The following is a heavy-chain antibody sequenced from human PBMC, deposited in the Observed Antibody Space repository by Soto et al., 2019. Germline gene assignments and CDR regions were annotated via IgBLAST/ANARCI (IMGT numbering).Heavy chain of an antibody. CDR2: INPNSGGT. V-gene: IGHV1-2*04. Sequence: ASVKVSCKASGYTFTGYYMHWVRQAPGQGLEWMGWINPNSGGTNYAQKFQGWVTMTRDTSISTAYMELSRLRSDDTAAYYCARDRPYYYGSGSYQWYHGMDVWGQGTTVTVSS. CDR1: GYTFTGYY. D-gene: IGHD3-10*01. J-gene: IGHJ6*02. CDR3: ARDRPYYYGSGSYQWYHGMDV.